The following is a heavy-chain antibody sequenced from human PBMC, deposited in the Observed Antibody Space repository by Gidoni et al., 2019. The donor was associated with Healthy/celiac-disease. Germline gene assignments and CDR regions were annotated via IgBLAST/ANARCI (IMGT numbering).Heavy chain of an antibody. V-gene: IGHV4-39*01. D-gene: IGHD3-10*01. CDR3: ARHAAMVQGVGWFDP. Sequence: QLQLQESGPGLVKPSETLSLTCTVSGGPISSSSYYWGWIRQPPGKGLEWIGSIYYSGSTYYNPSLKSRVTISVDTSKNQFSLKLSSVTAADTAVYYCARHAAMVQGVGWFDPWGQGTLVTVSS. J-gene: IGHJ5*02. CDR1: GGPISSSSYY. CDR2: IYYSGST.